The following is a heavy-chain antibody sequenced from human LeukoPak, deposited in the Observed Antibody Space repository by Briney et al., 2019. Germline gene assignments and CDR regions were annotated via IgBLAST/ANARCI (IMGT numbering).Heavy chain of an antibody. CDR1: GFTFSSYW. CDR2: IKSKTDGGTT. Sequence: GGSLRLSCAASGFTFSSYWMSWVRQAPGKGLEWVGRIKSKTDGGTTDYAAPVKGRFTISRDDSKNTLYLQMNSLKTEDTAVYYCTTDLRYYYDSSGYYYSWGQGTLVTVSS. CDR3: TTDLRYYYDSSGYYYS. J-gene: IGHJ4*02. D-gene: IGHD3-22*01. V-gene: IGHV3-15*01.